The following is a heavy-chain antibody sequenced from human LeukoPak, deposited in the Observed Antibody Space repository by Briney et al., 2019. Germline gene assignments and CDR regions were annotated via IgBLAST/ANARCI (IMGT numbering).Heavy chain of an antibody. CDR3: AKRGDFDY. V-gene: IGHV3-23*01. CDR1: GFTFSNAW. CDR2: ISGSGGST. Sequence: SGGSLRLSCAASGFTFSNAWMSWVRQAPGKGLEWVSAISGSGGSTYYADSVKGRFTISRDNSKNTLYLQMNSLRAEDTAVYYCAKRGDFDYWGQGTLVTVSS. J-gene: IGHJ4*02.